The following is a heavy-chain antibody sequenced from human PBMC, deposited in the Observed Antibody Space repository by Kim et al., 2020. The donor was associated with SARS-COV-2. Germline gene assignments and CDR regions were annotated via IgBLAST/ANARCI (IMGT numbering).Heavy chain of an antibody. Sequence: SETLSLTCAVYGGSFSGYYWSWIRQPPGKGLEWIGEINHSGSTNYNPSLKSRVTISVDTSKNQFSLKLSSVTAADTAVYYCARGPTYITMVRGVYFDYWGQGTLVTVSS. CDR1: GGSFSGYY. J-gene: IGHJ4*02. V-gene: IGHV4-34*01. CDR2: INHSGST. D-gene: IGHD3-10*01. CDR3: ARGPTYITMVRGVYFDY.